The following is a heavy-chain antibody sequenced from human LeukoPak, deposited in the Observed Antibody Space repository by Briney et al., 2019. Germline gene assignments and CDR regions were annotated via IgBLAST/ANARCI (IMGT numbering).Heavy chain of an antibody. CDR3: ARGFDATGLDY. Sequence: AGGSLRPSCAASGFTFDDYGMSWVRQAPGKGLEWVSGINWNGGSTGYEDSVKGRFTIYRDNAKNSLYLQMNSLRAEDTALYYCARGFDATGLDYWGQGTLVTVSS. D-gene: IGHD2-15*01. CDR2: INWNGGST. J-gene: IGHJ4*02. V-gene: IGHV3-20*04. CDR1: GFTFDDYG.